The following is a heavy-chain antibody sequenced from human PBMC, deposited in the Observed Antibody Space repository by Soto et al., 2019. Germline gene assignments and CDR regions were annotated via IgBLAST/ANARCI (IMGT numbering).Heavy chain of an antibody. CDR1: GGSISSSNW. CDR3: ARVSGSGSYLAGGIDP. CDR2: SSHSGST. D-gene: IGHD3-10*01. V-gene: IGHV4-4*02. Sequence: QVQLQESGPGLVKPSGTLSLTCAVSGGSISSSNWWSWVRQPPGKGLEWIGESSHSGSTNYNPCLKSRVTISVDKSKTQFSLKLRSVTAADTAVYYCARVSGSGSYLAGGIDPWDQGTLVTVSS. J-gene: IGHJ5*02.